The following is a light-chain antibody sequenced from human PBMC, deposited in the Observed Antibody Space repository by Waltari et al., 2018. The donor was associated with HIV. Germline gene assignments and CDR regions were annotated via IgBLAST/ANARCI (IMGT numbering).Light chain of an antibody. Sequence: QSALTQPASVSGSPGQSISISCTEASSDIGNSNLVSWYQHHTGRAPKLLIYEVSNRPSGVSNRFSGSKSGTTASLTISGLQAEDEADYYCSSYTGTSTLYVFGPGTKVTVL. CDR2: EVS. V-gene: IGLV2-14*02. J-gene: IGLJ1*01. CDR1: SSDIGNSNL. CDR3: SSYTGTSTLYV.